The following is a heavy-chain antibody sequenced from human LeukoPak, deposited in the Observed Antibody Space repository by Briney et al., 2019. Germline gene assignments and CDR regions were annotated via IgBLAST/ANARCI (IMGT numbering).Heavy chain of an antibody. CDR2: IDGSGSYT. D-gene: IGHD3-10*01. CDR1: GFSFTTSS. J-gene: IGHJ4*02. CDR3: ARDTSGSSVITYFDN. Sequence: GGSLRLSCAASGFSFTTSSMSWVRQAPGEGLEWVSYIDGSGSYTSYADSVKGRFTISRDNAKSSLFLQMNSLRAEDTADYYCARDTSGSSVITYFDNWGQGTLVTVSS. V-gene: IGHV3-21*01.